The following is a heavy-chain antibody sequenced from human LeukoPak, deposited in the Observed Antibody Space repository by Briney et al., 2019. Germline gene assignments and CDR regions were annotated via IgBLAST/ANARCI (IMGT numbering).Heavy chain of an antibody. D-gene: IGHD3-10*01. Sequence: ASVMVSCKASGGTFSSYAISWVRQAPGQGLEWMGGIIPIFGTANYAQKFQGRVTITADKSTSTAYMELSSLRSEDTAVYYCASEVNYGSGSYRYYYYYMDVWGKGTTVTVSS. CDR3: ASEVNYGSGSYRYYYYYMDV. V-gene: IGHV1-69*06. J-gene: IGHJ6*03. CDR1: GGTFSSYA. CDR2: IIPIFGTA.